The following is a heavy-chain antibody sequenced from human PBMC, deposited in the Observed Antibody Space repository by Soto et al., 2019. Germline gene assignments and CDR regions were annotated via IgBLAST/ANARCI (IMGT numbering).Heavy chain of an antibody. CDR3: ASLNFDILTGYYAFDL. CDR1: GGSISGYY. D-gene: IGHD3-9*01. CDR2: ISYSGST. V-gene: IGHV4-59*08. J-gene: IGHJ3*01. Sequence: PSETLSLTSPVSGGSISGYYWSWIRQSPEKGLEYIGYISYSGSTNYNPSLKSRVTTSLDTSKNQFSLKLSSVTAADTAIYYCASLNFDILTGYYAFDLWGQGTMVTVSS.